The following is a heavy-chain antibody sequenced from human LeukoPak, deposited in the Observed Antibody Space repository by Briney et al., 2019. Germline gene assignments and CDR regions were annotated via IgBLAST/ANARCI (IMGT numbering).Heavy chain of an antibody. J-gene: IGHJ4*02. CDR2: SNPCGGST. D-gene: IGHD3-22*01. V-gene: IGHV1-46*01. Sequence: ASVTVSCKASGYTFTSYYMHWVRQAPGQGLEWMGISNPCGGSTSYAQKFQGRVTMTRDTSTSTVYMELSSLRSEDTAVYYWARINQSSDSSGYNSYYFDYWGQGNLVTVSS. CDR1: GYTFTSYY. CDR3: ARINQSSDSSGYNSYYFDY.